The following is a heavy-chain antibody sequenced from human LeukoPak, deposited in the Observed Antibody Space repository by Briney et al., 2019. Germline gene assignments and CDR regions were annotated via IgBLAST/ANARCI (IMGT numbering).Heavy chain of an antibody. CDR2: ISGSGGST. V-gene: IGHV3-23*01. Sequence: GGSLRLSCAASGFTFSSYAMSWVRQAPGKGLEWVSAISGSGGSTYYADSVKGRFTISRDNSKNTLYLRMNSLRAEDTAVYYCAKGVSSGGTKYYFDYWGQGTLVTVSS. D-gene: IGHD2-15*01. CDR3: AKGVSSGGTKYYFDY. CDR1: GFTFSSYA. J-gene: IGHJ4*02.